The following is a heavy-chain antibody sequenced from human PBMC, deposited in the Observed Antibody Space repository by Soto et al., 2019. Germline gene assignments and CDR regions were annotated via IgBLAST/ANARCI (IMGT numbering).Heavy chain of an antibody. CDR2: INHSGTT. CDR1: SGSISGYY. D-gene: IGHD3-10*01. Sequence: PSEVLSHTWAVYSGSISGYYWSQISQPPGKGLEGIGEINHSGTTDYNPTLKSRVTISVDTSQNQFSLTLSSVTAADTAVYYCARVLWVGELLNDYWGQGTLVTVPS. CDR3: ARVLWVGELLNDY. J-gene: IGHJ4*02. V-gene: IGHV4-34*01.